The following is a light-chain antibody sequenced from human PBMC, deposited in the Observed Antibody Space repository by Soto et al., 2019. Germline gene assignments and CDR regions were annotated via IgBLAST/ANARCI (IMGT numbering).Light chain of an antibody. CDR2: GVS. J-gene: IGKJ1*01. V-gene: IGKV3-15*01. Sequence: DTVMTQSPATLSVSPGETATLSCRASESVGSHLAWYQQKPGQAPRLLIYGVSTRATGIPVRFRGSGSETEVTLTISSLQADERAVYYWQQDDNWPPWTFGQGTKVEI. CDR1: ESVGSH. CDR3: QQDDNWPPWT.